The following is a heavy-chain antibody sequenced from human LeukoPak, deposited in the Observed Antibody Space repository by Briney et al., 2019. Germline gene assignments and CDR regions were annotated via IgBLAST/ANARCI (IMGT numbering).Heavy chain of an antibody. Sequence: SETLSLACTVSSDSISSYYWSWIRQPPGKGLEWIGYIYYSGSTNYNPSLKSRVTISVDTSKNQFSLKLSSVTAADTAAYYCARSKDILTGYCFDYWGQGTLVTVSS. J-gene: IGHJ4*02. D-gene: IGHD3-9*01. CDR1: SDSISSYY. V-gene: IGHV4-59*01. CDR2: IYYSGST. CDR3: ARSKDILTGYCFDY.